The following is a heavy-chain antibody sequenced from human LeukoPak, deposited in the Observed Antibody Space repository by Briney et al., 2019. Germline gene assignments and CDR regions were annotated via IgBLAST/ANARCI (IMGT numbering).Heavy chain of an antibody. CDR1: GGSISSYY. CDR3: ARYHDFWNGYAFDY. D-gene: IGHD3-3*01. V-gene: IGHV4-59*08. Sequence: PSETLSLTCTVSGGSISSYYWSWIRQPPGKGLEWIGYIYYSGSTNYNPTLKSRVTISVDTSKNQFSLKLSSVTAADTAVYYCARYHDFWNGYAFDYWGQGTLVTVSS. CDR2: IYYSGST. J-gene: IGHJ4*02.